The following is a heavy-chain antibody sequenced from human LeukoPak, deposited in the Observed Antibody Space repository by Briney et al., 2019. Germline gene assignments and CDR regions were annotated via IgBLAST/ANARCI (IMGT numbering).Heavy chain of an antibody. CDR2: IIPIFGTA. J-gene: IGHJ4*02. CDR1: GFTFSSYA. CDR3: AREGPLSGYCDY. Sequence: GGSLRLSCAASGFTFSSYAISWVRQAPGQGLEWMGGIIPIFGTANYAQKFQGRVTITADESTSTAYMELSSLRSEDTAVYYCAREGPLSGYCDYWGQGTLVTVSS. D-gene: IGHD3-22*01. V-gene: IGHV1-69*01.